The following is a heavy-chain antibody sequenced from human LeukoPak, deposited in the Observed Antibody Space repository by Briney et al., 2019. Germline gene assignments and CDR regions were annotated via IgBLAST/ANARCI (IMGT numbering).Heavy chain of an antibody. CDR1: GGSISSYY. CDR2: IYYSGST. J-gene: IGHJ4*02. Sequence: SETLSLTCTVSGGSISSYYWSWIRQPPGEGLEWIGYIYYSGSTNYNPSLKSRVTISVDTSKNQFSLKLSSVTAADTAVYYCARDIVSGINYWGQGTLVTVSS. CDR3: ARDIVSGINY. V-gene: IGHV4-59*01. D-gene: IGHD3-16*01.